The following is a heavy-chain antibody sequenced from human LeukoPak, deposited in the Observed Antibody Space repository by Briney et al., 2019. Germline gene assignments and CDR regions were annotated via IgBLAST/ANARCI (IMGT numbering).Heavy chain of an antibody. CDR3: ARNVGSGLDY. V-gene: IGHV1-69*05. CDR1: GGTFSSYA. CDR2: IIPIFGTA. Sequence: ASVKVSCKASGGTFSSYAISWVRQAPGQGLEWMGGIIPIFGTANYAQKFQGRVTMTRDMSTSIVYLELSSLRSEDTAVHYCARNVGSGLDYWGQGTLVTVSS. J-gene: IGHJ4*02. D-gene: IGHD2-15*01.